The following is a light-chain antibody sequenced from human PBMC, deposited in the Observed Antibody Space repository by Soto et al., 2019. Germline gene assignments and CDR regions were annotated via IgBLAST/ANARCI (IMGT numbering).Light chain of an antibody. CDR2: KAS. CDR1: ESVSNC. V-gene: IGKV1-5*03. Sequence: DIQVTQSPSTLSASVGDRVTSTCRASESVSNCLAWYQQKPGKAPKLLIYKASRLESGVPSRFSGSGSGTEFTLTISSLQPDDFATYYCQQYNSYRSITFGQRTRLEIK. J-gene: IGKJ5*01. CDR3: QQYNSYRSIT.